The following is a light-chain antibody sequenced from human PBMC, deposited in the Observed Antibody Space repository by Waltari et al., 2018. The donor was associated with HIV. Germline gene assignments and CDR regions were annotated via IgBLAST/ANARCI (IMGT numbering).Light chain of an antibody. CDR1: SSDIGGYNY. V-gene: IGLV2-8*01. J-gene: IGLJ2*01. CDR3: SSFAPTNKFYVL. CDR2: EVT. Sequence: QSTLTQPPSASGSPGQSVTISSPATSSDIGGYNYVSWYQQPPGKAPKLIMTEVTKRPSGVPDRFSGSKSGNTASLTVSGLQADDEALYYCSSFAPTNKFYVLFGGGTTLTVL.